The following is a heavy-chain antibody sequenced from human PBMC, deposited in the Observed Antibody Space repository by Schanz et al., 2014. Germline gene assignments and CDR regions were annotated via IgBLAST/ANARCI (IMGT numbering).Heavy chain of an antibody. D-gene: IGHD1-26*01. CDR2: ISDSGDTA. CDR1: GFTFTNYA. CDR3: ARGGSGSHYRLDY. V-gene: IGHV3-23*01. Sequence: DVQLLESGGGLVQPGGSLRLSCAASGFTFTNYAMSWVRQAPGKGLEWVSLISDSGDTAYYADSMKGRFTVSRDNAENALYLQMNSLRAEDTGLYFCARGGSGSHYRLDYWGQGTLVTVSP. J-gene: IGHJ4*02.